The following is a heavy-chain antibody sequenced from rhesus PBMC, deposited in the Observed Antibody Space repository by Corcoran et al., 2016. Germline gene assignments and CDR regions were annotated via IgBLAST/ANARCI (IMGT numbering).Heavy chain of an antibody. Sequence: QVQLVQSGAEIKQPGASVKLSCKASGYTFTSYYMHWVRQAPGKGLERIGRITPYKRNKGYAQNFQGRVNITTDTATSTGYMELSSLRSEDTAVYYCTRGDSGYTPFDYWGQGVLVTVSS. D-gene: IGHD5-24*01. CDR3: TRGDSGYTPFDY. CDR1: GYTFTSYY. J-gene: IGHJ4*01. CDR2: ITPYKRNK. V-gene: IGHV1-180*01.